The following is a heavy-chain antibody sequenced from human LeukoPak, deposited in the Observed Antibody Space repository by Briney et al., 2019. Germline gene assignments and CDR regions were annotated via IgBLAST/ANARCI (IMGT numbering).Heavy chain of an antibody. CDR1: GFTFSRYN. D-gene: IGHD5/OR15-5a*01. J-gene: IGHJ4*02. V-gene: IGHV3-21*01. CDR2: ISSSSSYI. CDR3: ARGGLRSYYFDY. Sequence: GGSLRLSCAPSGFTFSRYNINGVPQAPGKGLEGVSSISSSSSYIYYADSVKGRFTISRDNAKNSLYLQMNSLRAEDTAVYYCARGGLRSYYFDYWGQGTLVTVSS.